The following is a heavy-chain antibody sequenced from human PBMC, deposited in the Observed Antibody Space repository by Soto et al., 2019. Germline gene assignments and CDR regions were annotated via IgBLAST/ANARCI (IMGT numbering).Heavy chain of an antibody. V-gene: IGHV1-69*13. J-gene: IGHJ3*02. Sequence: SVKVSCKASGGTFSSYAISWVRQAPGQGLEWMGGIIPIFGTANYAQKFQGRVTITADESTSTAYMELSSLRSEDTAVYYCARGEAMDIVVVVAATGAFDIWGQGTMVTVSS. CDR2: IIPIFGTA. D-gene: IGHD2-15*01. CDR1: GGTFSSYA. CDR3: ARGEAMDIVVVVAATGAFDI.